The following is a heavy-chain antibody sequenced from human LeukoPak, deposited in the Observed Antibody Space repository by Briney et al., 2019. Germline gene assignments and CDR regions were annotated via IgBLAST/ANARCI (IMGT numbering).Heavy chain of an antibody. V-gene: IGHV4-59*01. D-gene: IGHD6-6*01. CDR3: AREDEYTNAFDI. J-gene: IGHJ3*02. Sequence: PSETLSLTCTVSGGSISSYYWSWIRQPPGKGLEWIGYIYYSGSTNYNPSLKSRVTISVDTSKNQFSLKLSSVTAADTAVYYCAREDEYTNAFDIWGQGTMVTVSS. CDR1: GGSISSYY. CDR2: IYYSGST.